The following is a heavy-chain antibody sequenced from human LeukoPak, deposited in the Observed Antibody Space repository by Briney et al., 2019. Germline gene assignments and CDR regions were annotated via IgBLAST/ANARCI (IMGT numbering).Heavy chain of an antibody. CDR3: AKDAGYCTNGVCPGSAYFDY. J-gene: IGHJ4*02. V-gene: IGHV3-23*01. CDR2: ISGSGGST. Sequence: PGGSLRLSCAASGFTFSNYAMSWVRQAPGKGLEWVSAISGSGGSTYYADSVKGRFTISRDNSKNTLYLQMNSLRAEDTAVYYCAKDAGYCTNGVCPGSAYFDYWGQGTLVTVSS. D-gene: IGHD2-8*01. CDR1: GFTFSNYA.